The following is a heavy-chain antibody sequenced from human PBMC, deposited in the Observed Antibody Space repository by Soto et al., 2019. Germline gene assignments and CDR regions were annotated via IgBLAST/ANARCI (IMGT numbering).Heavy chain of an antibody. Sequence: QVQLVQSGAEVKNPGASVKVSCKASGYTFTRYGIGWARQAPGQGLEWMGWINTYNGNTNYAQNVQGRVNLTTDTSTSTAYMELRSLRSNDTAIYYCARVDVYVTPSPQDVWGQGTTVIVSS. J-gene: IGHJ6*02. CDR3: ARVDVYVTPSPQDV. CDR1: GYTFTRYG. D-gene: IGHD3-16*01. CDR2: INTYNGNT. V-gene: IGHV1-18*01.